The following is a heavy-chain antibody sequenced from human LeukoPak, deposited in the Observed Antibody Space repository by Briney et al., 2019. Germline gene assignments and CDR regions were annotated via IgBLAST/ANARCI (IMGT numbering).Heavy chain of an antibody. V-gene: IGHV4-4*02. CDR2: IYHSGST. J-gene: IGHJ4*02. CDR3: ARGSIAAGWYYFDY. CDR1: GGSISSSNW. D-gene: IGHD6-13*01. Sequence: SGTLSLTCAVSGGSISSSNWWSWVRQPPGKGLEWIGEIYHSGSTNYNPPLKSRVTISVDKSKNQFSLKLSSVTAADTAVYYCARGSIAAGWYYFDYWGQGTLVTVSP.